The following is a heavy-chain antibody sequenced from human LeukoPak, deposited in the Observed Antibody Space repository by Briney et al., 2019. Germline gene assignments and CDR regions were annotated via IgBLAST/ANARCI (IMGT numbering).Heavy chain of an antibody. Sequence: ASVKVSCKAFGGTFSSYAISWVRQAPGQGLEWMGRIIPIFGTANYAQKFQGRVTITTDESTSTAYMELSSLRSEDTAVYYCARGTIGPGETFDYWGQGTLVTVSS. CDR3: ARGTIGPGETFDY. CDR2: IIPIFGTA. D-gene: IGHD7-27*01. J-gene: IGHJ4*02. V-gene: IGHV1-69*05. CDR1: GGTFSSYA.